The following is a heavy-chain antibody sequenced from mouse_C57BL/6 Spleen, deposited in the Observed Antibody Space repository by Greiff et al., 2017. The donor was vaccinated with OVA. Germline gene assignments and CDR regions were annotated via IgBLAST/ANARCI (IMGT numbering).Heavy chain of an antibody. CDR2: INPSTGGT. CDR1: GYSFTGYY. Sequence: EVQLQQSGPELVKPGASVKISCKASGYSFTGYYMNWVKQSPEKSLEWIGEINPSTGGTTYNQKFKAKATLTVDKSSSTAYMQLKSLTSEDSAVYYCARVGFDYDGCAYWGQGTLVTVSA. D-gene: IGHD2-4*01. CDR3: ARVGFDYDGCAY. V-gene: IGHV1-42*01. J-gene: IGHJ3*01.